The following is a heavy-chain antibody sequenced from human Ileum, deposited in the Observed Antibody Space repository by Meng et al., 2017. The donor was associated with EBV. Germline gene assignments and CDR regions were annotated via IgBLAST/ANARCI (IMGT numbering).Heavy chain of an antibody. CDR3: ARAGNGGSYYFTY. D-gene: IGHD1-26*01. J-gene: IGHJ4*02. CDR2: ISAYNGNT. V-gene: IGHV1-18*01. Sequence: QLVQSGAEVKKPGESVKVSCKASGYTFSNYGISWLRQAPGQGLEWMGWISAYNGNTNYAQNLQGRVTMTTDTSTGTAYMEVRSLRSDDTAVYYCARAGNGGSYYFTYWGQGTLVTVSS. CDR1: GYTFSNYG.